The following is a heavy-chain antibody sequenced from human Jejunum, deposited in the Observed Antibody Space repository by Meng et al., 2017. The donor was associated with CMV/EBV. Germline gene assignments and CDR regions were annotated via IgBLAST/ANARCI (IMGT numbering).Heavy chain of an antibody. V-gene: IGHV1-2*02. J-gene: IGHJ4*02. CDR3: ARGRTSIVAYYFDY. CDR1: GYTFTGYY. CDR2: INPNSGGA. Sequence: GYTFTGYYMNWGRQAPGQGLEWMGWINPNSGGANYAQKFQGRVTMTRDTSISTAYMELSRLRSDDTAVYYCARGRTSIVAYYFDYWGQGTLVTVSS. D-gene: IGHD6-6*01.